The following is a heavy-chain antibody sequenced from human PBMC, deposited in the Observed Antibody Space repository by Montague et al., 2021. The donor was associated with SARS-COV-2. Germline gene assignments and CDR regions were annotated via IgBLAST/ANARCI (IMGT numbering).Heavy chain of an antibody. Sequence: CAISGDSVSNNIATWNWIRQSPSRGPEWLGRTYYRSKWYNDYAESVKSRITIDPDTSKHQFSLHLNSVTPEDTAVYYCARIPVGSKYYFDFWGQGTLVTVSS. CDR3: ARIPVGSKYYFDF. CDR1: GDSVSNNIAT. J-gene: IGHJ4*02. V-gene: IGHV6-1*01. CDR2: TYYRSKWYN. D-gene: IGHD2-2*01.